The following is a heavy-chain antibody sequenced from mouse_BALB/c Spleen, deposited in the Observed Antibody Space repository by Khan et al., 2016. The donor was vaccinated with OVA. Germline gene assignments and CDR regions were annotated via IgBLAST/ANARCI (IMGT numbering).Heavy chain of an antibody. J-gene: IGHJ3*01. V-gene: IGHV1-7*01. CDR2: INPSTDYT. CDR3: ANHGSSSAWFTY. CDR1: GYTFTSYW. D-gene: IGHD1-1*01. Sequence: QVQLKESGAELAKPGASVKMSCKASGYTFTSYWMHWVKQRPGQGLEWIGYINPSTDYTEYNEKFKDKATLTADKSSSTAYMQLSSLTSEDSAVYYCANHGSSSAWFTYWGQGTLVAVSA.